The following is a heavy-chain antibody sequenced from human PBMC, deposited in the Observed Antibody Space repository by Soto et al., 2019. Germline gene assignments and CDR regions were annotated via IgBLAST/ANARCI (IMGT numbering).Heavy chain of an antibody. V-gene: IGHV4-61*01. CDR1: GGSVSSGSYY. CDR3: ARMKWLVPNFDY. D-gene: IGHD6-19*01. CDR2: IYYSGST. Sequence: SETLSLTCTVSGGSVSSGSYYWSWIRQPPGKGLEWIGYIYYSGSTNYNPSLKSRVTISVDTSKNQFSLKLSSVTAADTAVYYCARMKWLVPNFDYWGQGTLVTVSS. J-gene: IGHJ4*02.